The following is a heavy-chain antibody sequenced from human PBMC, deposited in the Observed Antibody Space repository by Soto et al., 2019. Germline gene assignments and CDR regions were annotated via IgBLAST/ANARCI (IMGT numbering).Heavy chain of an antibody. CDR2: ISSSSSDT. CDR1: GFNFNNYY. CDR3: ARGSSTVRGVTITVTNFDY. Sequence: QVHLVESGGGLVKPGGSLRISCAASGFNFNNYYMNWIRQTPGKGLEWISYISSSSSDTKYADSVKGRFTISRYTANTSLYLQMHSLRAEDTAVYCCARGSSTVRGVTITVTNFDYWGQGTLVTVSS. D-gene: IGHD3-10*01. V-gene: IGHV3-11*06. J-gene: IGHJ4*02.